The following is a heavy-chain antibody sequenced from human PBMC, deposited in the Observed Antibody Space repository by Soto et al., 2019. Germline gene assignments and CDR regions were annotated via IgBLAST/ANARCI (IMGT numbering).Heavy chain of an antibody. CDR1: GGSFSGYY. J-gene: IGHJ1*01. CDR3: ARGVLKRRRAEYFQH. Sequence: QVQLQQWGAGLLKPSETRSLTCAVYGGSFSGYYWSWIRQPPGKGLEWIGEINHSGSTNYNPSLKSRVTISVDTSKNQFSLKLSSVTAADTAVYYCARGVLKRRRAEYFQHWGQGTLVTVSS. D-gene: IGHD3-16*01. CDR2: INHSGST. V-gene: IGHV4-34*01.